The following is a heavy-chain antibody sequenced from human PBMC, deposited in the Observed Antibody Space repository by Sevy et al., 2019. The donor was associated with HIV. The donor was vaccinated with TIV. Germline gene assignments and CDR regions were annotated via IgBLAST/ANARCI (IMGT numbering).Heavy chain of an antibody. CDR3: ARGSHCSSTSCEVYYYGMDV. Sequence: GGSLRLSCAASGFTFSSYEMNWVRQAPGKGLEWVSYISSSGSTIYYADSVKGRFTISRDNAKNSLYLQMNSLRAEDTAVYDCARGSHCSSTSCEVYYYGMDVWGQGTTVTVSS. CDR2: ISSSGSTI. CDR1: GFTFSSYE. J-gene: IGHJ6*02. D-gene: IGHD2-2*01. V-gene: IGHV3-48*03.